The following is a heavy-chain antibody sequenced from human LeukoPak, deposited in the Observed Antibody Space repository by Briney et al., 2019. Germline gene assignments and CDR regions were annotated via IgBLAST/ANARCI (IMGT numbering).Heavy chain of an antibody. V-gene: IGHV3-7*03. D-gene: IGHD2-2*01. CDR2: IKQDGSEK. CDR1: GFTFSSYW. J-gene: IGHJ4*02. Sequence: GGSLRLSCAASGFTFSSYWMSWVRQAPGKGLEWVANIKQDGSEKYYVDSVKGRFTISRDNAKNSLYLQMNSLRAEDTAVYYCAKHVPNSIVEVPAAPFDYWGQGTLVTVSS. CDR3: AKHVPNSIVEVPAAPFDY.